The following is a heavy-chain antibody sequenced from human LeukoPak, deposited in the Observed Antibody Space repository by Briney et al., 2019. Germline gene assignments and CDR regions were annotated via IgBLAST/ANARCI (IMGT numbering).Heavy chain of an antibody. V-gene: IGHV1-18*04. CDR3: ARDLRTIAVAGYNWFDP. D-gene: IGHD6-19*01. J-gene: IGHJ5*02. CDR2: ISAYNGNT. Sequence: ASVKVSCKASGYTFTSYGFSWVRQAPGQGLEWMGWISAYNGNTNYAQKLQGRVTMTTDTSTSTAYMELRSLRSDDTAVYYCARDLRTIAVAGYNWFDPWGQGTLVTVSS. CDR1: GYTFTSYG.